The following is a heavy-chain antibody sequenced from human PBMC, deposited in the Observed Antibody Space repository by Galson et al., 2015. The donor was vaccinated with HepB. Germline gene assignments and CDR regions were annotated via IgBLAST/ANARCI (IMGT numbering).Heavy chain of an antibody. CDR2: IRSKTYGGTT. CDR1: GFTFADYA. J-gene: IGHJ4*02. CDR3: TRASEKLLFGDRGWFDF. D-gene: IGHD3-10*01. V-gene: IGHV3-49*03. Sequence: SLRLSCATSGFTFADYALNWYRQAPGKGPEWVGFIRSKTYGGTTQYAASVRGRFTIARDDSKSIAYLHLNSLKTEDTAVYYCTRASEKLLFGDRGWFDFWGQGTPVTVSS.